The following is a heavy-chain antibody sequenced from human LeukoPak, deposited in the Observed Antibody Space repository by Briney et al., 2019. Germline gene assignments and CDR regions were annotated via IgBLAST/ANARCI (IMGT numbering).Heavy chain of an antibody. J-gene: IGHJ5*02. CDR3: ARELISVPAAFDP. Sequence: ASVKVSCKASGYTFTGYYMHWVRQAPGLGLEWMGWINPNSGGTNYAQKFQGRVTMTRDTSISTAYMELSRLRSDDTAVYYCARELISVPAAFDPWGQGTLVTVSS. CDR2: INPNSGGT. CDR1: GYTFTGYY. V-gene: IGHV1-2*02. D-gene: IGHD2-2*01.